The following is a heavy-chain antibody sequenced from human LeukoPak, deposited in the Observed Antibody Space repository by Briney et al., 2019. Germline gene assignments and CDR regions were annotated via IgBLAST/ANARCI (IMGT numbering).Heavy chain of an antibody. CDR3: ARDGVGYSSDY. CDR2: IYYSGST. D-gene: IGHD6-13*01. CDR1: GGSISSSSYY. V-gene: IGHV4-39*02. J-gene: IGHJ4*02. Sequence: SETLSLTCTVSGGSISSSSYYWGWIRQPPGKGLEWIGSIYYSGSTYYNPSLKSRVTISVDTSKNQFSLKLSSVTAADTAVYYCARDGVGYSSDYWGQGTLVTVSS.